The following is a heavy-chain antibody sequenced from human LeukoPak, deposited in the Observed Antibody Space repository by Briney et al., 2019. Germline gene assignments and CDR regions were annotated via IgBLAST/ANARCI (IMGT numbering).Heavy chain of an antibody. Sequence: KPGGSLRLSWAPSGFTFRSYSMDGGREAPGEGLGWVSAISSSSSDIYYADSVKARFTISRDNAKNSLYLQMNSLRAEDTAVYYCARDSEEIAAAGYYGMDVWGQGTTVTVSS. CDR3: ARDSEEIAAAGYYGMDV. V-gene: IGHV3-21*01. CDR2: ISSSSSDI. J-gene: IGHJ6*02. CDR1: GFTFRSYS. D-gene: IGHD6-13*01.